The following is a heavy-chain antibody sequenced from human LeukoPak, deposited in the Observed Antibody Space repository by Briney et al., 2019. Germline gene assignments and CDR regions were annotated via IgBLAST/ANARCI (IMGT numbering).Heavy chain of an antibody. J-gene: IGHJ4*02. D-gene: IGHD5-18*01. CDR2: ISSSSSYI. CDR1: GFTFSSYS. CDR3: ARDYFRGYSYGYFDY. V-gene: IGHV3-21*01. Sequence: GGSLRLSCAASGFTFSSYSMTWGRQAPGKGLEWVSSISSSSSYIYYADSVKGRFTISRDNAKNSLYLQMNSLRAEDTAVYYCARDYFRGYSYGYFDYWGQGTLVTVSS.